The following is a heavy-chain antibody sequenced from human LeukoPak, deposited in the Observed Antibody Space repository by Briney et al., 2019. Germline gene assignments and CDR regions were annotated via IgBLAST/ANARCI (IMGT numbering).Heavy chain of an antibody. CDR2: ISSSGSTI. J-gene: IGHJ4*02. CDR1: GFTFDDYG. CDR3: ARKSYSYGYHGVDY. D-gene: IGHD5-18*01. V-gene: IGHV3-11*04. Sequence: GGSLRLSCAASGFTFDDYGMSWVRQAPGKGLEWVSYISSSGSTIYYADSVKGRFTISRDDAKKSLFLQMSSLRAEDTGLYYCARKSYSYGYHGVDYWGQGILVTVSS.